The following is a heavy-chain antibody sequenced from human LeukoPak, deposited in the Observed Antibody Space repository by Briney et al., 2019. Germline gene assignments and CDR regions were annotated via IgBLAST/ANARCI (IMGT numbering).Heavy chain of an antibody. V-gene: IGHV4-59*01. Sequence: PSETLSLTCTVSGGSIRGYYWSWIRQPPGKGLEWIGYIYYSGSTNYNPSLKSRVTISVDTSKNQFSLKLSSVTAADTAVYYCARVPGRFLEWLSFDYWGQGTLVTVSS. CDR3: ARVPGRFLEWLSFDY. D-gene: IGHD3-3*01. CDR1: GGSIRGYY. J-gene: IGHJ4*02. CDR2: IYYSGST.